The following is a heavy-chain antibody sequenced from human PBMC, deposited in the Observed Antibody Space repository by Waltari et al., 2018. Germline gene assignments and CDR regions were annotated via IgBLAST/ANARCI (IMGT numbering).Heavy chain of an antibody. CDR3: ARDNYYDSSGYYLEAFDI. J-gene: IGHJ3*02. V-gene: IGHV4-4*07. CDR2: IYTSGST. Sequence: QVQLQESGPGLVKPSETLSLTCTVSGGSISSYYWSWIRQPAGKGLEWIGRIYTSGSTNYNPSLKSRVTMSVDTSKNQFSLKLSSVTAADTAVYYCARDNYYDSSGYYLEAFDIWGQGTMVTVSS. D-gene: IGHD3-22*01. CDR1: GGSISSYY.